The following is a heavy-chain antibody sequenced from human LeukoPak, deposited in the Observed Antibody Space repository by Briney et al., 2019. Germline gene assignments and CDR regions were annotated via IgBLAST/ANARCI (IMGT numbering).Heavy chain of an antibody. D-gene: IGHD3-10*01. Sequence: SETLSLTCTVSGGSISSSSYYWGWIRQPPGKGLEWIGSIYYSGSTYYNPSLKSRVTISVDTSKNQFSLKLSSVTAADTAVYYCARRGLVRDHFDYWGQGTLVTVSS. CDR1: GGSISSSSYY. J-gene: IGHJ4*02. V-gene: IGHV4-39*01. CDR3: ARRGLVRDHFDY. CDR2: IYYSGST.